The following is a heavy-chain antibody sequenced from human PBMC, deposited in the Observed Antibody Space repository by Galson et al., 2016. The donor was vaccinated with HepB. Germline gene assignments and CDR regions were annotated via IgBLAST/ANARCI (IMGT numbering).Heavy chain of an antibody. CDR2: ISYRGSA. D-gene: IGHD4-17*01. V-gene: IGHV4-39*01. CDR3: VRPSGGYGDHGFDL. CDR1: GGSISGSLYY. Sequence: SETLSLTCSVSGGSISGSLYYWGWIRQPPGKGLEWIGSISYRGSASYNPSLKSRVTISVDTSKNQISLKVNSVTAADTAIYYCVRPSGGYGDHGFDLWGQGTLVTVSS. J-gene: IGHJ5*02.